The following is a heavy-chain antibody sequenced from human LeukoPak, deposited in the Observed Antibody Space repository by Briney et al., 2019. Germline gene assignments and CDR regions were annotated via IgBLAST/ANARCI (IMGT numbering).Heavy chain of an antibody. Sequence: SETLSLTCAVYGGSFSGYYWSWIRQPPGKGLEWIGEINHSGSTNYNPSLKSRVTISVDTSKNQFSLKLCSVTAADTAVYYCASRADSSGYYYFDYWGQGTLVTVSS. D-gene: IGHD3-22*01. CDR2: INHSGST. J-gene: IGHJ4*02. CDR3: ASRADSSGYYYFDY. CDR1: GGSFSGYY. V-gene: IGHV4-34*01.